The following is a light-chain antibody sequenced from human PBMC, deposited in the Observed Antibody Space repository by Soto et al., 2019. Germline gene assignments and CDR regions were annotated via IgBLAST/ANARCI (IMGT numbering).Light chain of an antibody. Sequence: EIVLTQSPATLSLSPGERATLSCRASESISSYLAWYQQRPGQAPSLLIYDASNRATGIPARFSGSGSGTDLTLTIDNLEPEDFALYYCQQRSKWPLTFGGGTKVEI. V-gene: IGKV3-11*01. CDR1: ESISSY. J-gene: IGKJ4*01. CDR3: QQRSKWPLT. CDR2: DAS.